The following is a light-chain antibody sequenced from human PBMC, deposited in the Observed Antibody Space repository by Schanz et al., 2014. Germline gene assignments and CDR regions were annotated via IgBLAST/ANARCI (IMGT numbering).Light chain of an antibody. V-gene: IGLV1-51*01. CDR1: YSNIGNNY. J-gene: IGLJ2*01. CDR3: GAWDTSLSAVV. Sequence: QSVLTQPPSASAAPGQKVAISCSGTYSNIGNNYVSWYQQFPGTAPKLLIYDNDKRPSGIPDRFTGSTSGASATLGITGVQTGDEADYYCGAWDTSLSAVVFGGGTKLTVL. CDR2: DND.